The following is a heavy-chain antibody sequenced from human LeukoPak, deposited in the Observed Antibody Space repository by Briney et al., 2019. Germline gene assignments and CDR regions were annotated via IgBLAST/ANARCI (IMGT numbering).Heavy chain of an antibody. CDR3: ARAGTGSFDY. Sequence: SETLSLTCTVSGGSISSYYWSWIRQPPGKGLEWIGYIYYSGSTNYNPSLKSRVTISVDTSKNQFSLKLSSVTAADTAVYYCARAGTGSFDYWGQGTLVTVSS. CDR1: GGSISSYY. V-gene: IGHV4-59*01. D-gene: IGHD1-14*01. CDR2: IYYSGST. J-gene: IGHJ4*02.